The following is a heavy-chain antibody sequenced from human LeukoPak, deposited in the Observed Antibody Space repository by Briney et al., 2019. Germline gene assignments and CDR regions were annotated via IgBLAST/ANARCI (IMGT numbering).Heavy chain of an antibody. J-gene: IGHJ3*02. D-gene: IGHD5-18*01. Sequence: SETLSLTCTVSGGSISSSSYYWGWIRQPPGKGLEWIGSIYYSGSTYFNPSLKSRVTISVDTSKNQFSLKLSSVTAADTAVYYCARIDVDTAMVEAFDIWGQGTMVTVSS. CDR3: ARIDVDTAMVEAFDI. CDR1: GGSISSSSYY. CDR2: IYYSGST. V-gene: IGHV4-39*01.